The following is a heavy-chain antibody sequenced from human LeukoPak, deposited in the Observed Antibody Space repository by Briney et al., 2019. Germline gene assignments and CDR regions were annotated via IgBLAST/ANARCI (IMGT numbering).Heavy chain of an antibody. D-gene: IGHD3-10*01. CDR2: IIPILGIA. CDR3: ARGPVVSYYSREGTCFDY. J-gene: IGHJ4*02. V-gene: IGHV1-69*04. Sequence: SVKVSCKASGGTFSSYAISWVRQAPGQGLEWMGRIIPILGIANYAQKFQGRVTITADKSTSTAYMELSSLRSEDTAVYYCARGPVVSYYSREGTCFDYWGQGTLVTVSS. CDR1: GGTFSSYA.